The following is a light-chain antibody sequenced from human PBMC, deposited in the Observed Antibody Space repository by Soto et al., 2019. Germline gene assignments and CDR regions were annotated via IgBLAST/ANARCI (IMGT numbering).Light chain of an antibody. J-gene: IGKJ1*01. V-gene: IGKV3-15*01. CDR3: QQYNTWHPKMA. CDR2: GAS. Sequence: VVTQSPATLSVFPGETATLSCRASQSVSSDLAWYQQRPGQAPRLLIYGASTRATGIPARFRGSGSGTEFRLTISSLQSEDFANYNCQQYNTWHPKMAFGRGTKVEIK. CDR1: QSVSSD.